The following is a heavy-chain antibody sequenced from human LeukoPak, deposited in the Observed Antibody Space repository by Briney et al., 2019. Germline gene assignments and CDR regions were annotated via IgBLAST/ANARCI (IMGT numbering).Heavy chain of an antibody. D-gene: IGHD3-10*01. CDR2: ISSSGSTI. Sequence: GGSLRLSCAASGFTFSSYEMNWVRQAPGKGLEWVSYISSSGSTIYYADSVKGRFTISRDNAKNSLYLQTNSLRAEDTAVYYCASDGSGSYYRKHNWFDPWGQGTLVTVSS. CDR3: ASDGSGSYYRKHNWFDP. CDR1: GFTFSSYE. V-gene: IGHV3-48*03. J-gene: IGHJ5*02.